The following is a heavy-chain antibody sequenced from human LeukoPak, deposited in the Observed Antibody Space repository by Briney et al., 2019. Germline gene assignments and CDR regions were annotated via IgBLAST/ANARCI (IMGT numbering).Heavy chain of an antibody. CDR2: IDSSAGSP. CDR1: GFTFSSYA. D-gene: IGHD6-13*01. V-gene: IGHV3-23*01. J-gene: IGHJ4*02. CDR3: AKAQIKDSTWSYFDY. Sequence: SGGSLRLSCAASGFTFSSYAMSWVRQAPGKGLEWVSTIDSSAGSPDYADSVKGRFTISRDNSNNTLYLQMNRLRAEDTAVYYCAKAQIKDSTWSYFDYWGQGTLVTVSS.